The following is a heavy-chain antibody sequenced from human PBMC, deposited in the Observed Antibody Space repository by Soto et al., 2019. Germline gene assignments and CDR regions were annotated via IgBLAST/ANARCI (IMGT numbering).Heavy chain of an antibody. CDR3: ASHTPAISISDH. J-gene: IGHJ4*02. CDR2: IYYSGST. D-gene: IGHD2-15*01. V-gene: IGHV4-39*01. Sequence: QLQLQESGPGLVKPSETLSLTCTVSGGSISSSSYYWGWIRQPPGKGLEWIGSIYYSGSTYYNPSPKSRVPIPVDTSKNQFSLKLSSVTAADTAVYYCASHTPAISISDHWGQGTLVTVSS. CDR1: GGSISSSSYY.